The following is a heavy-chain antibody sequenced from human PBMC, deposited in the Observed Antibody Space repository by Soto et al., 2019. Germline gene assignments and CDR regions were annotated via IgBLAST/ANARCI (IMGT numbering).Heavy chain of an antibody. V-gene: IGHV4-4*07. CDR2: MYTSGST. D-gene: IGHD2-2*01. CDR1: GGSIISYY. J-gene: IGHJ4*02. CDR3: ARDDKGVSAAMLY. Sequence: SETLSLTCTVSGGSIISYYCYLSRHPAGKGLEWIVRMYTSGSTKYNPSLKSRVTMSVDTSKNQFSLKLSSVTAADTAVYYCARDDKGVSAAMLYWGQGTLVTVSS.